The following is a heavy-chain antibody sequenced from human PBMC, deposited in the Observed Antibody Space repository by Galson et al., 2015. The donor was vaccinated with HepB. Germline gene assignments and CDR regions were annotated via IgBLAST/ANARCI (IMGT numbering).Heavy chain of an antibody. Sequence: SVKVSCKASGYTFTSYAMHWVRQAPGQRLEWMGWINAGNGNTKYSQKFQGRVTITRDTSASTAYMELSSLRSEDTAVYYCARELPSYDSFDPWGQGTLVTISS. CDR1: GYTFTSYA. D-gene: IGHD3-3*01. V-gene: IGHV1-3*01. J-gene: IGHJ5*02. CDR3: ARELPSYDSFDP. CDR2: INAGNGNT.